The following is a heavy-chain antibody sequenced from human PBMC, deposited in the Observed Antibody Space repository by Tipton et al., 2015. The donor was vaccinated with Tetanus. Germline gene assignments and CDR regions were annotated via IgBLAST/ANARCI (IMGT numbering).Heavy chain of an antibody. V-gene: IGHV3-48*02. J-gene: IGHJ4*02. CDR3: ARDRGAFTVTKSHDY. CDR2: ISSTSNAI. CDR1: GFTFSGHS. Sequence: SLRLSCAASGFTFSGHSMDWVRQAPGQGLEWISYISSTSNAIYYADSVKGRFTISRDNAKNSLYLQLSSLSDEDTAVYYCARDRGAFTVTKSHDYWGRGTLVTVSS. D-gene: IGHD4-17*01.